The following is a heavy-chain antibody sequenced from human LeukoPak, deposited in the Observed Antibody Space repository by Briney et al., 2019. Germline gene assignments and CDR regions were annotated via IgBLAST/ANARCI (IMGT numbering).Heavy chain of an antibody. V-gene: IGHV3-30*04. CDR2: ISYDGSNK. D-gene: IGHD4-17*01. CDR3: AKLTTGLRLYYMDV. J-gene: IGHJ6*03. Sequence: GGSLRLSCAASGFTFSSYAMHWVRQAPGKGLEWVAVISYDGSNKYYADSVKGRFTISRDNSKNTLYLQMNSLRAEDTAVYYCAKLTTGLRLYYMDVWGKGTTVTISS. CDR1: GFTFSSYA.